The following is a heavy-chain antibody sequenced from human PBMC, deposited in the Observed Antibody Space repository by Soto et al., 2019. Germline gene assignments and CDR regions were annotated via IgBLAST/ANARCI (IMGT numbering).Heavy chain of an antibody. J-gene: IGHJ3*02. Sequence: GESLKISCKGSGYSFTSYWISWVRQMPGKGLEWMGRIDPSDSYTNYSPSFQGHVTISADKSISTAYLQWSSLKASDTAMHYCARDPTGSKLAFDIWGQGTMVTVSS. D-gene: IGHD2-15*01. CDR2: IDPSDSYT. CDR1: GYSFTSYW. V-gene: IGHV5-10-1*01. CDR3: ARDPTGSKLAFDI.